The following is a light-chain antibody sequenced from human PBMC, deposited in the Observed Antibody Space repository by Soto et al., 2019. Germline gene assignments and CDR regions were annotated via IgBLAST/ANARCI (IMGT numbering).Light chain of an antibody. CDR3: LLSYSYEKV. CDR1: TGAVTSGHY. CDR2: DTS. V-gene: IGLV7-46*01. Sequence: QAVVTQEPSLTVSPGGTVTLTCGSSTGAVTSGHYPYWFQQKPGQAPRTLIYDTSNKYSWTPARFSGSLLGGKAALTLSGAQPEDEADYHCLLSYSYEKVFETGTKVTVL. J-gene: IGLJ1*01.